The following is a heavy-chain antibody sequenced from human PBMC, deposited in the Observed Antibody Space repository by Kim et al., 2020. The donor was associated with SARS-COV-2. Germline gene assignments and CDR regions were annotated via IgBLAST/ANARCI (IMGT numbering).Heavy chain of an antibody. V-gene: IGHV4-38-2*02. CDR1: GYSISSGHY. CDR3: ARAVPGSADY. CDR2: IYHSGST. Sequence: SETLSLTCTVSGYSISSGHYWGWIRQPPGKGLEWIGTIYHSGSTYYNPSLKSRVTISLDTSKNQFSLKVTSVTAADTAVYYCARAVPGSADYWGQGTLVTVSS. D-gene: IGHD6-19*01. J-gene: IGHJ4*02.